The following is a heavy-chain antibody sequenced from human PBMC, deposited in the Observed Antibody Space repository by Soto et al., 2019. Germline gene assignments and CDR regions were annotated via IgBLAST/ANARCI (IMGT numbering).Heavy chain of an antibody. CDR1: GFTFSSYA. J-gene: IGHJ4*02. V-gene: IGHV3-30-3*01. CDR3: ARAFYRVRGVMGY. CDR2: ISYDGSNK. D-gene: IGHD3-10*01. Sequence: PGGSLRLSCAASGFTFSSYAMHWVRQAPGKGLEWVAVISYDGSNKYYADSVKGRFTISRDNSKNTLYLQMNSLRAEDTAVYYCARAFYRVRGVMGYWGQGTLVTVSS.